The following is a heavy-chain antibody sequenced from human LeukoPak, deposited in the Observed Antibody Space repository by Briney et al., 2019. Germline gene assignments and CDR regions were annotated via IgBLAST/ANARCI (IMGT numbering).Heavy chain of an antibody. CDR1: GGSISGYY. Sequence: SETLSLTCTVSGGSISGYYWSWIRQPPGKGLEWIGYIFYTGNTNYNPSLQSRVTISVDTSKNQFSLNLSSVTAADTAVYYCARNLQDYYDSSGYYWFWFDPWGQGTLVTVSS. J-gene: IGHJ5*02. D-gene: IGHD3-22*01. V-gene: IGHV4-59*01. CDR3: ARNLQDYYDSSGYYWFWFDP. CDR2: IFYTGNT.